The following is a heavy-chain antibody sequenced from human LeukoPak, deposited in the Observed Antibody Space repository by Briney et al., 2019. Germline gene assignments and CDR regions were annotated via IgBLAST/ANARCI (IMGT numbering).Heavy chain of an antibody. J-gene: IGHJ4*02. Sequence: SGGSLRLSCAGSGFTFGGYGMHWFRQTPGKGREWVAVIAYDGSRAFYADSVKGRFTISRDNSKNTMSVQMDDLRAEDTAVYYCTRYNNDHFDYWGQGTLVTVSS. CDR1: GFTFGGYG. D-gene: IGHD1-14*01. CDR3: TRYNNDHFDY. CDR2: IAYDGSRA. V-gene: IGHV3-33*01.